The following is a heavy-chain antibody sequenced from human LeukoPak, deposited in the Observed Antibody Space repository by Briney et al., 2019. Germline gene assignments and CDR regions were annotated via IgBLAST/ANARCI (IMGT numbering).Heavy chain of an antibody. CDR3: AKDQGNYYGSGTRGSFDY. J-gene: IGHJ4*02. Sequence: PGGSLRLSCAASGFTFHFYGMSWVRQAPGKGLEWVSAVSGNGDMIHYADSVKGRFTVSRDNSKNTLYLQMNSLRAEDTAVYYCAKDQGNYYGSGTRGSFDYWGQGTLVTVSS. CDR2: VSGNGDMI. D-gene: IGHD3-10*01. V-gene: IGHV3-23*01. CDR1: GFTFHFYG.